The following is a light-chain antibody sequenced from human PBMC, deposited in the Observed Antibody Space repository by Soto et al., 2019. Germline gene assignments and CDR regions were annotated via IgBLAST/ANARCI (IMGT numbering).Light chain of an antibody. V-gene: IGKV1-33*01. J-gene: IGKJ5*01. CDR3: QQYENLPT. CDR1: QSISTW. CDR2: DAS. Sequence: DIQMTQSPSTLSAAVGDSVTITCRASQSISTWLAWYQQKPGRAPKLLIYDASNLEAGVPSRFRGSGSVTDFTFTISRLQPEDIATYYCQQYENLPTFGQGTRLEIK.